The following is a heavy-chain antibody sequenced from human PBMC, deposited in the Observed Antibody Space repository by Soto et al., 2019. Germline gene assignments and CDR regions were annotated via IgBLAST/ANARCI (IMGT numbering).Heavy chain of an antibody. CDR3: AKDRRGYYGSGSLDY. J-gene: IGHJ4*02. D-gene: IGHD3-10*01. V-gene: IGHV3-9*01. CDR2: IGWNSGSV. CDR1: GFTYEDSA. Sequence: EEQLVESGGGLVQPGGSLRLSCVGSGFTYEDSAMHWVRQVSGKGLEWVSGIGWNSGSVGYVDSVKGRFTISRDNANNSLYLQMNSLRPEDTALYYCAKDRRGYYGSGSLDYWGLGTLVTVSS.